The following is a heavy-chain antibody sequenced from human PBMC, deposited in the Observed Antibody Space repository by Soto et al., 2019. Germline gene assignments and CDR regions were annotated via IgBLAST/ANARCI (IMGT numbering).Heavy chain of an antibody. CDR1: GGSISSYY. V-gene: IGHV4-59*01. D-gene: IGHD6-13*01. J-gene: IGHJ4*02. CDR2: IYYSGST. CDR3: ARGTSSSWAQYFDY. Sequence: PSETLSLTCTVSGGSISSYYWSWIRQPPGKGLEWIGYIYYSGSTNYNPSLKSRVTISVDTSKNQFSLKLSSVTAADTAVYYCARGTSSSWAQYFDYWGQGTLVTVSS.